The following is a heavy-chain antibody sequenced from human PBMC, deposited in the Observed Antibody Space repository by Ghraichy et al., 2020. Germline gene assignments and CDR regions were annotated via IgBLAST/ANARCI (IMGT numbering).Heavy chain of an antibody. J-gene: IGHJ6*02. Sequence: GGSLRLSCGASGFTSSSYWMTWVRQAPGKGLEWVANIKQDGTEKFYVDSVKGRFTISRDNANNSVFLQMSSLRAEDTAVYYCAREKHYQILYDFYAMDVWGQGTPVTVSS. CDR2: IKQDGTEK. CDR1: GFTSSSYW. V-gene: IGHV3-7*01. D-gene: IGHD3-3*02. CDR3: AREKHYQILYDFYAMDV.